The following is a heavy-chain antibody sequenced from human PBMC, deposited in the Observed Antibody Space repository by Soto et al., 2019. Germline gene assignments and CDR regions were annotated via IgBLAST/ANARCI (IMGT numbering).Heavy chain of an antibody. CDR2: INHSGST. D-gene: IGHD6-19*01. Sequence: SETLSLTCAVYGGSFSVYYWSWIRHPPGKGLEWIGEINHSGSTNYNPSLKSRVTISVDTSKNQFSLKLSSVTAADTAVYYCARGGPGSSGWSFDYWGQGTLVTVSS. V-gene: IGHV4-34*01. J-gene: IGHJ4*02. CDR1: GGSFSVYY. CDR3: ARGGPGSSGWSFDY.